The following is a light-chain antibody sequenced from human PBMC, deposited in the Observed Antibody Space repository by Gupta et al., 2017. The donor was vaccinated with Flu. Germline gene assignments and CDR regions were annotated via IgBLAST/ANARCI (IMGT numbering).Light chain of an antibody. V-gene: IGKV6-21*01. CDR2: YAS. CDR1: QSIGSS. CDR3: QHRSSLPWT. J-gene: IGKJ1*01. Sequence: EILLTQSPDFQSVTPKEKVTITFRASQSIGSSLHWYQQKPEQSPKLLIKYASQAFSGVPSRFSGSGSGTDFTLTIKSREAEDAATYYCQHRSSLPWTFGQGTKVEIK.